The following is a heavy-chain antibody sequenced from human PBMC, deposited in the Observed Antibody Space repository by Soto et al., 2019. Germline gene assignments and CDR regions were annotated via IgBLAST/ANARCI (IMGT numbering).Heavy chain of an antibody. J-gene: IGHJ4*02. D-gene: IGHD2-8*01. V-gene: IGHV1-69*06. Sequence: QLVQSGAEVKKPGSSVKVSCTASGGTFDTYAFSWVRQAPGQGLEWMGGIIPIFATPSYAQKFQGRVTITADKSTSTAYIELTSLTSDDTAVYYCARGHLYASSDSGSDYWGQGTLITVSS. CDR1: GGTFDTYA. CDR3: ARGHLYASSDSGSDY. CDR2: IIPIFATP.